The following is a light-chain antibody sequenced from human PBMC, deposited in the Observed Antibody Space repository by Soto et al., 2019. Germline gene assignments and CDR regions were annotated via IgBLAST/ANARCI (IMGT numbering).Light chain of an antibody. Sequence: DIQMTQSPSTLSASVGDRVTITCRASQSISSWLAWYQQKPGKDPKLLIYDASSLESGVPSRFSGSGSGTEFTLTISSPQADDFATYYCQQYNSYPRTFGGGTKVDIK. CDR2: DAS. V-gene: IGKV1-5*01. CDR3: QQYNSYPRT. J-gene: IGKJ4*02. CDR1: QSISSW.